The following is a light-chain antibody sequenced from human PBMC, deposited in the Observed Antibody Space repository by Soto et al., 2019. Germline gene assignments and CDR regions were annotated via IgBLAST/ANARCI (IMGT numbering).Light chain of an antibody. CDR1: SSDVGGYNY. CDR2: EVS. CDR3: SSYTSSSTSNYV. V-gene: IGLV2-14*01. Sequence: QSALAQPASVSGSPGQSITISCTGTSSDVGGYNYVSWYQQHPGKAPKLMIYEVSNRPSGVSNRFSGSKSGNTASLTISGLRAEDEADYYCSSYTSSSTSNYVFGTGTKVTVL. J-gene: IGLJ1*01.